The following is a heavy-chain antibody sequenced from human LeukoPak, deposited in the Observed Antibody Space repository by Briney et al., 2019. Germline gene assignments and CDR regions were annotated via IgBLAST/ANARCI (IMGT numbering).Heavy chain of an antibody. J-gene: IGHJ6*04. CDR3: ASAPYDILTGYNYGMDV. CDR2: ISAYNGNT. CDR1: GYTFTSYG. V-gene: IGHV1-18*04. Sequence: ASVKVSCKASGYTFTSYGISWVRQAPGQGLEWMRWISAYNGNTNYAQKLQGRVTMTTDTSTSTAYMELRSLRSDDTAVYYCASAPYDILTGYNYGMDVWGKGTTVTVSS. D-gene: IGHD3-9*01.